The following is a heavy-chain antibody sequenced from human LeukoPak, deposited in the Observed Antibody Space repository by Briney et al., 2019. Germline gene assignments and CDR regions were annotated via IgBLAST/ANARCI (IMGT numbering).Heavy chain of an antibody. J-gene: IGHJ4*02. Sequence: GGSLRLSCAASGFTFSSYAMHWVRQAPGKGLEYVSAISSNGGRTYYANSVKGRFTISRDNSKNTLYLQMGSLRAQDMAVYYCARGSPVFGVVIGNDYWGQGTLVTVSS. CDR1: GFTFSSYA. CDR2: ISSNGGRT. CDR3: ARGSPVFGVVIGNDY. D-gene: IGHD3-3*01. V-gene: IGHV3-64*01.